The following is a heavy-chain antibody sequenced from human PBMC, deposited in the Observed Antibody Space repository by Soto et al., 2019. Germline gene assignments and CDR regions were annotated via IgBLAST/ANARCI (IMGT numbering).Heavy chain of an antibody. D-gene: IGHD6-19*01. J-gene: IGHJ4*02. CDR2: ISGSGGST. V-gene: IGHV3-23*01. CDR3: AKDQRIAVADPHFDY. Sequence: GGSLRLSCAASGFTFSSYAMSWVRQAPGKGLEWVSAISGSGGSTYYADPVKGRFTISRDNSKNTLYLQMNSLRAEDTAVYYCAKDQRIAVADPHFDYWGQGTLVTVSS. CDR1: GFTFSSYA.